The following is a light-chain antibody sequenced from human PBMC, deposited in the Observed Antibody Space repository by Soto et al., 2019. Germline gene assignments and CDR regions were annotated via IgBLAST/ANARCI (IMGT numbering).Light chain of an antibody. V-gene: IGLV7-46*01. CDR2: DTS. CDR1: TGAVTSGHY. CDR3: LLSYSGALPV. J-gene: IGLJ2*01. Sequence: QAVVTQEPSLTVSTGGTVTLTCGSSTGAVTSGHYPYWFQQKPGQAPRTLIYDTSNKHSWTPARFSGSLLGGKAALTLSGAQPEDEAEYYCLLSYSGALPVFGGGTQLNVL.